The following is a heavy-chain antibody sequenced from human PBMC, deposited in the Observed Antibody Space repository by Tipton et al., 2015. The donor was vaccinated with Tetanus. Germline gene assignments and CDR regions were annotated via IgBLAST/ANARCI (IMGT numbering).Heavy chain of an antibody. CDR2: IYYSGST. D-gene: IGHD6-19*01. J-gene: IGHJ3*02. CDR3: ARDSQVASGWGGAFDI. Sequence: TLSLTCTVSGGSVSSYYWSWIRQPPGKGLEWIGYIYYSGSTNYNPSLKSRVTISVDTSKNQFSLKLSSVTAADTAVYYCARDSQVASGWGGAFDIWGQATMVTVSS. V-gene: IGHV4-59*02. CDR1: GGSVSSYY.